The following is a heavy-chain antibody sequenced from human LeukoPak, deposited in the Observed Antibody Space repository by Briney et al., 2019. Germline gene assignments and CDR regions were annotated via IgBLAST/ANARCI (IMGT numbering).Heavy chain of an antibody. V-gene: IGHV5-51*01. CDR3: ARHERQYSSGWYPFDY. D-gene: IGHD6-19*01. J-gene: IGHJ4*02. CDR1: GSSFTSYW. CDR2: IYPGDSDT. Sequence: LGESLHISWQGSGSSFTSYWIGWGRQLPGKGLEWMGIIYPGDSDTRYSPSFQGQVPISADKSISTAYLQWSSLKASDTAMYYCARHERQYSSGWYPFDYWGQGTLVTVSS.